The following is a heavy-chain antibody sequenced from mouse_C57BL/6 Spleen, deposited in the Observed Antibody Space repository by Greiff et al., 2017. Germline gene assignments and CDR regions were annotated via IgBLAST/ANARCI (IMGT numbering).Heavy chain of an antibody. J-gene: IGHJ1*03. V-gene: IGHV1-82*01. CDR3: ARSGSGYWYFDV. Sequence: QVQLQQSGPELVKPGASVKISCKASGYAFTSSWMHWVEQRPGKGLEWIGRIYPGGGDTNDNGKFKGKATLTADKSTSKAYMQLNSLTSEDSAVCFWARSGSGYWYFDVWGTGTTVTVSS. CDR1: GYAFTSSW. D-gene: IGHD3-2*02. CDR2: IYPGGGDT.